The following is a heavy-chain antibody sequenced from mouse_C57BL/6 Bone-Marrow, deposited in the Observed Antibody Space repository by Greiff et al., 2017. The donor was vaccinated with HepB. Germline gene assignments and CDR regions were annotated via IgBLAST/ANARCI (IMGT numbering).Heavy chain of an antibody. CDR1: GYTFTSYW. Sequence: QVQLQQPGAELVRPGSSVKLSCKASGYTFTSYWMDWVKQRPGQGLEWIGNIYPSDSETHYNQKFKDKATLTVDKSSSTAYMQRSSLTSEDSAVYYSARGGPTIGYSDYWGEGTTLTVSS. V-gene: IGHV1-61*01. D-gene: IGHD2-14*01. CDR3: ARGGPTIGYSDY. J-gene: IGHJ2*01. CDR2: IYPSDSET.